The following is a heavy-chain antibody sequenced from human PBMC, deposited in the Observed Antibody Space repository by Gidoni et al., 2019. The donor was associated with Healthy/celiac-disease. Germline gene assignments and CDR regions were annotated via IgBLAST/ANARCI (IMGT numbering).Heavy chain of an antibody. J-gene: IGHJ3*02. D-gene: IGHD6-19*01. Sequence: QVQLQESGPGLVKPSQTLSLTCTVSGGSISRGGYYWSWIRQHPGKGLEWIGYIYYSGSTYYNPSLKSLVTISVDTSKNQFSLKLSSVTAADTAVYYCARTQGYSSGWYGVGAFDIWGQGTMVTVSS. CDR1: GGSISRGGYY. CDR2: IYYSGST. CDR3: ARTQGYSSGWYGVGAFDI. V-gene: IGHV4-31*01.